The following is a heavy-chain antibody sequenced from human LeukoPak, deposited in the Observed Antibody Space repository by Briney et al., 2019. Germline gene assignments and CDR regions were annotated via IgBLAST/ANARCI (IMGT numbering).Heavy chain of an antibody. Sequence: PGGSLRLSCAASGFTFSSNYMSWVGQARGKGLEWVSVIYSGGRTYYSDSGKGRFTISRDNSKNTLYLQMNSLRAEDTAVYYCARGDYDILSWGQGTLVTVSS. J-gene: IGHJ4*02. D-gene: IGHD3-9*01. CDR3: ARGDYDILS. V-gene: IGHV3-66*01. CDR1: GFTFSSNY. CDR2: IYSGGRT.